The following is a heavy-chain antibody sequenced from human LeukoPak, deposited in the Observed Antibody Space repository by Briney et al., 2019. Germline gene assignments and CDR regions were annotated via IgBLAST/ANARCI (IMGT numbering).Heavy chain of an antibody. V-gene: IGHV1-69*04. J-gene: IGHJ4*02. Sequence: GASVKVSCKASGGTFISYAISWVRQAPGQGLEWMGRIIPILGIANYAQKFQGRVTITAGKSTSTAYMELSSLRSEDTAVYYCVTVGSSWYFDYWGQGTLVTVSS. D-gene: IGHD6-13*01. CDR2: IIPILGIA. CDR1: GGTFISYA. CDR3: VTVGSSWYFDY.